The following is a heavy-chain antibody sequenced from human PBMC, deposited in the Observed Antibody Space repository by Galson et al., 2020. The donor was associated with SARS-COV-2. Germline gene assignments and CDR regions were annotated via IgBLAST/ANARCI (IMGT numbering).Heavy chain of an antibody. V-gene: IGHV3-30*18. CDR2: ISYDGSKT. CDR1: GFTFSSYG. J-gene: IGHJ3*01. D-gene: IGHD3-9*01. Sequence: TGGSLRLSCAASGFTFSSYGIHWVRQAPGKGLEWVAVISYDGSKTYYADSVKGRFTISRDNSKNTLYLQMNSLRTEDTAVYYCGKSYDMKPRIHDAVDVWGQGTMVTVS. CDR3: GKSYDMKPRIHDAVDV.